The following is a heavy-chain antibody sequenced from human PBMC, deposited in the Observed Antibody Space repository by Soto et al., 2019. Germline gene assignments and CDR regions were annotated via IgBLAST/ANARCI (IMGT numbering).Heavy chain of an antibody. V-gene: IGHV3-9*01. J-gene: IGHJ3*01. CDR1: GFTFDQHA. Sequence: EVQLVESGGGLAQPGRSLRLSCAASGFTFDQHAMHWVRQAPGKGLEWVSGISWNNGNIGYAASVKGRFTISRDNAKNSLYLQMERLITEDTALYYCAKDILLGNSGSYPDAFDVWGQGTMVTVSS. CDR2: ISWNNGNI. CDR3: AKDILLGNSGSYPDAFDV. D-gene: IGHD1-26*01.